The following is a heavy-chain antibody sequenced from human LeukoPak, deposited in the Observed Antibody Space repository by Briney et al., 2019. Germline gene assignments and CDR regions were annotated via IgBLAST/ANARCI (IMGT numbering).Heavy chain of an antibody. CDR2: INPNSGGT. CDR1: GYTFTGYY. D-gene: IGHD6-19*01. J-gene: IGHJ4*02. V-gene: IGHV1-2*02. CDR3: ARWTRNVAVIEYSSGWYDTYYFDY. Sequence: ASVKVSCKASGYTFTGYYMHWVRQAPGQGLEWMGWINPNSGGTNYAQKFQGRVTMTRDTSISTAYMELSRLRSDDTAVYYCARWTRNVAVIEYSSGWYDTYYFDYWGQGTLVTVSS.